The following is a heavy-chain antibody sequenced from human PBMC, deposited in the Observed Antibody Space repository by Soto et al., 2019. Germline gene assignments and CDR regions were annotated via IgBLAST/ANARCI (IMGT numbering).Heavy chain of an antibody. D-gene: IGHD2-15*01. CDR1: GYTFTGYY. J-gene: IGHJ4*02. Sequence: ASMKVSCKASGYTFTGYYMHWVRQAPGQGLEWMGWINPNSGGTNYAQKFQGWVTMTRGTSISTAYMELSSLRSDDTAVYYCARGVVSVAFDYWGQGTLVTVSS. CDR3: ARGVVSVAFDY. V-gene: IGHV1-2*04. CDR2: INPNSGGT.